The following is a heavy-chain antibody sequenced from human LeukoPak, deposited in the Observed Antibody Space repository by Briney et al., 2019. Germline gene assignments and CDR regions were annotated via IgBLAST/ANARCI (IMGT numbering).Heavy chain of an antibody. CDR1: GMTFSGYG. CDR3: AREGSGSYYYDY. J-gene: IGHJ4*02. V-gene: IGHV3-33*01. Sequence: GGSLRLSCAASGMTFSGYGMHWVRQAPGKGLEWVAVIWFDGSKKYYAESVRGRFTISRDNAKNTLSLQMNSLRAEDTAVYYCAREGSGSYYYDYWGRGTLVTVSS. D-gene: IGHD1-26*01. CDR2: IWFDGSKK.